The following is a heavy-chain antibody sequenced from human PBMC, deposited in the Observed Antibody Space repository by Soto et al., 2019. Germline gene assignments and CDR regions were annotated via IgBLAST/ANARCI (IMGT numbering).Heavy chain of an antibody. D-gene: IGHD6-6*01. CDR2: IFYSGST. J-gene: IGHJ4*02. Sequence: SSETLSLTCTVSGGSISSGGYYWSWIRQHPGKGLEWIGYIFYSGSTYYHPSLKSRVTISVDTSKNQFSLKLSSVTAADTAVYYCVRSSWYSSSSGYFAYWGRGTLVTVSS. CDR3: VRSSWYSSSSGYFAY. CDR1: GGSISSGGYY. V-gene: IGHV4-31*03.